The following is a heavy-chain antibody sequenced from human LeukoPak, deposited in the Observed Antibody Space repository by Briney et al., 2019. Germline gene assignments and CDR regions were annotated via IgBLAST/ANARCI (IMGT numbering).Heavy chain of an antibody. CDR1: GFTFSSYG. Sequence: PGGSLRLSCAASGFTFSSYGMHWVRQAPGKGLEWVAFIRYDGSNKYYADSVKGRFTISRDNSKNTLYLQMNSLRAEDTAVYYCAKEEGIVVVPALSGFFDYWGQGTLVTVSS. D-gene: IGHD2-2*01. CDR2: IRYDGSNK. CDR3: AKEEGIVVVPALSGFFDY. J-gene: IGHJ4*02. V-gene: IGHV3-30*02.